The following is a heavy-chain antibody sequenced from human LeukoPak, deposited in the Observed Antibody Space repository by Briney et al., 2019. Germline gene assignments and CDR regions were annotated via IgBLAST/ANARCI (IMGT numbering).Heavy chain of an antibody. CDR2: INPNSGGP. J-gene: IGHJ4*02. D-gene: IGHD5-18*01. V-gene: IGHV1-2*06. CDR1: GYSFTGYY. Sequence: ASVKVSCKTSGYSFTGYYIHWVRQAPGQGLEWMGRINPNSGGPNYGQKFQGTVTMTRDTSISTAYLELSNLRTDDTAAYYCVRGYSYGFYFDYWGQGSLVTVSS. CDR3: VRGYSYGFYFDY.